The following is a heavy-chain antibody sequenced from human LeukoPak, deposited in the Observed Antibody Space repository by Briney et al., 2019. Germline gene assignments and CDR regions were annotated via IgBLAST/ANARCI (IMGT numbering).Heavy chain of an antibody. D-gene: IGHD5-18*01. V-gene: IGHV4-59*01. CDR2: IYYSGST. CDR3: ARGRSYGYDGVDY. Sequence: SETLSLTCTVSGGSISSYYWRWIRQPPGKGLEWIGYIYYSGSTNYNPSLKSRVTISVDTSKNQFSLKLSSVTAADTAVYYCARGRSYGYDGVDYWGQGTLVTVSS. J-gene: IGHJ4*02. CDR1: GGSISSYY.